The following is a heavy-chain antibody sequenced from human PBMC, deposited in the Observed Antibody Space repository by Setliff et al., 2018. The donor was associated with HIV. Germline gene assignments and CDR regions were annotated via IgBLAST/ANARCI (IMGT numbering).Heavy chain of an antibody. Sequence: SETLSLTCAVYGGSLSDHKWTWVRQAPGKGLEWIGDITKSGTTKYNPSLRSRLRVSLDTSRNQFSPRMTSVTAADAAVYYCARGQMALRAPMFYYMDVWGKGTSVTVSS. J-gene: IGHJ6*03. V-gene: IGHV4-34*01. CDR2: ITKSGTT. D-gene: IGHD3-10*02. CDR1: GGSLSDHK. CDR3: ARGQMALRAPMFYYMDV.